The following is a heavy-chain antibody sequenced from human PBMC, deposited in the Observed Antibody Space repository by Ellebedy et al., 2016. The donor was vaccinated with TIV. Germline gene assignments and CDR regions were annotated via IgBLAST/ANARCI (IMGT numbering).Heavy chain of an antibody. CDR2: IGTAGDT. V-gene: IGHV3-13*01. D-gene: IGHD1-26*01. Sequence: GGSLRLSCAASGFTFSSYDMHWVRQATGKGLEWVSAIGTAGDTYYPGSVKGRFTISRDNSKDTLYLQMGSLRAEDMAVYYCARGAYSGSYYGPFDYWGQGTLVTVSS. CDR3: ARGAYSGSYYGPFDY. J-gene: IGHJ4*02. CDR1: GFTFSSYD.